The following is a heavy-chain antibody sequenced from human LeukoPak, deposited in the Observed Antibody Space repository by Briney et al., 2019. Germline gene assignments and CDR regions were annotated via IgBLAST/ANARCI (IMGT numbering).Heavy chain of an antibody. V-gene: IGHV3-48*03. Sequence: GGSLRLSCAASGFTFSTYEMNWVRQAPGKGLEWVSYISISGTTISYADSVKGRFTISRDNAKNSLYLQMNSLRAEDTAVYYCARAHLCSSTSCYEGLDYWGQGTLVTVSS. CDR1: GFTFSTYE. D-gene: IGHD2-2*01. J-gene: IGHJ4*02. CDR3: ARAHLCSSTSCYEGLDY. CDR2: ISISGTTI.